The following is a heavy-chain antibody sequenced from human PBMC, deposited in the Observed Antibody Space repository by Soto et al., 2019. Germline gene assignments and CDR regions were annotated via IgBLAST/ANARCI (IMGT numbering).Heavy chain of an antibody. CDR1: GLTFSNVW. J-gene: IGHJ6*02. CDR2: IKSKTDGGTT. Sequence: RVSLRPSSSASGLTFSNVWMRWVRQAPGEWLEWVCRIKSKTDGGTTDYAAPVKGRVTISRDDSKNTLYLQMNSLKAEDTAVYYCTASYIVAAVHYYYYGMDVWGQGTTVTVSS. D-gene: IGHD6-13*01. CDR3: TASYIVAAVHYYYYGMDV. V-gene: IGHV3-15*01.